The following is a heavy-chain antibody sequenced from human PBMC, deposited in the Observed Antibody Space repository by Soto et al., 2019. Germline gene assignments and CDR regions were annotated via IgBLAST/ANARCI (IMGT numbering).Heavy chain of an antibody. CDR3: ERERGRSMDV. Sequence: XATLSLTFTVSGGSISSYYWSWIRQPPGKGLEWIGYIYYSVSTNYNPSLKSRVTISVDTSKNQFSLKLSSVTAADTAVYYCERERGRSMDVWGQGTTVTVSS. CDR2: IYYSVST. J-gene: IGHJ6*02. V-gene: IGHV4-59*01. CDR1: GGSISSYY.